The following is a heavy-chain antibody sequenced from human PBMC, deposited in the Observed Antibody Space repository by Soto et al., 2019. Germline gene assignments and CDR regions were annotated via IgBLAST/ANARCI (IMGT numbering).Heavy chain of an antibody. V-gene: IGHV3-33*01. J-gene: IGHJ3*02. CDR3: ARLYCSASSCYSVGAFDI. Sequence: GWSLRLACASSVFTFISYGMHWVRQAPGKGLEWVALIWFDGSDKYYTESVKGRFTISRDNSKSTLYLQMNSLRAEDTAVYYCARLYCSASSCYSVGAFDIRGQGTMVT. CDR1: VFTFISYG. D-gene: IGHD2-15*01. CDR2: IWFDGSDK.